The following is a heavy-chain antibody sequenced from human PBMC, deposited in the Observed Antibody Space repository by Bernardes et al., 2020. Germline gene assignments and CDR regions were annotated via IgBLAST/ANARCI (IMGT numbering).Heavy chain of an antibody. Sequence: SETLSLTCTVSGGSISSSSYYWGWIRQPPGKGLEWIGSIYYSGSTYYNPSLKSRVTISVDTSKNQFSLKLSSVTAADTAVYYCATANYYDSSGYSPYDAFDIWGQGTMVTVSS. CDR1: GGSISSSSYY. D-gene: IGHD3-22*01. J-gene: IGHJ3*02. CDR2: IYYSGST. V-gene: IGHV4-39*01. CDR3: ATANYYDSSGYSPYDAFDI.